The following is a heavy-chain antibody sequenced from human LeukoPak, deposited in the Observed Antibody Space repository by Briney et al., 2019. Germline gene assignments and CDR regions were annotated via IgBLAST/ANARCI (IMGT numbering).Heavy chain of an antibody. D-gene: IGHD6-19*01. J-gene: IGHJ5*02. CDR1: GFTFSSYA. V-gene: IGHV3-23*01. CDR3: ARDHYLSSGANWFDP. CDR2: ISGSGGST. Sequence: PGGSLRLSCAASGFTFSSYAMSWVRQAPGKGLEWVSAISGSGGSTYYADSVKGRFTISRDNSKNTLYLQMNSLRAEDTAVYYCARDHYLSSGANWFDPWGQGTLVTVSS.